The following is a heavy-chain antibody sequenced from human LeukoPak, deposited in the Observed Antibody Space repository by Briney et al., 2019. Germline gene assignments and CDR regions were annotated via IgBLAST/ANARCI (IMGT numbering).Heavy chain of an antibody. J-gene: IGHJ4*02. D-gene: IGHD3-10*01. CDR3: ASYYYGSGNDY. V-gene: IGHV3-9*01. CDR1: GSTFDDYA. Sequence: GGSLRLSCAASGSTFDDYAMHWVRQAPGKGLEWVSGISWNSGSIGYADSVKGRFTISRDNAKNSLYLQMNSLRAEDTALYYCASYYYGSGNDYWGQGTLVTVSS. CDR2: ISWNSGSI.